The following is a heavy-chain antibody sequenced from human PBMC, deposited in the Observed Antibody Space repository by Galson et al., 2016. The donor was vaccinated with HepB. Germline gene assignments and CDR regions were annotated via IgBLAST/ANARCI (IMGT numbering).Heavy chain of an antibody. V-gene: IGHV3-23*01. D-gene: IGHD3-22*01. CDR2: IGGLHDNT. CDR1: GFTFSNYD. Sequence: SLRLSCAASGFTFSNYDLSWVRQAPGRGLECVSGIGGLHDNTYYTDSVKGRFTISRDNSRNTLYLQLNSLRVEDTALYYCVRHDSGGFDGWGQGTLVTVSS. CDR3: VRHDSGGFDG. J-gene: IGHJ4*02.